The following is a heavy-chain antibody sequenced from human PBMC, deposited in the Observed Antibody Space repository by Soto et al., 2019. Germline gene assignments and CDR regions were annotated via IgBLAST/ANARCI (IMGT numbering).Heavy chain of an antibody. V-gene: IGHV3-23*01. J-gene: IGHJ6*02. CDR2: ISGSGGNI. D-gene: IGHD2-2*03. CDR3: ARDGYCVSTTCYFLPDV. CDR1: GFTFSTYT. Sequence: GGSLRLSCAASGFTFSTYTMNWVRQAPGKGLEWVSAISGSGGNIYYADSVKGRFTISRDNSKNTLYLQMNSLRAEDTALYYCARDGYCVSTTCYFLPDVWGQGTTVTVSS.